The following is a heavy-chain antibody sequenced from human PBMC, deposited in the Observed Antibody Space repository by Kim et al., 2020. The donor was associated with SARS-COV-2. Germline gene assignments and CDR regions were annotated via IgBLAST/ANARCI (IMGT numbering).Heavy chain of an antibody. Sequence: GGSLRLSCAASGFTFSSYAMHWVRQAPGKGLEWVAVISYDGSNKYYADSVKGRFTISRDNSKNTLYLQMNSLRAEDTAVYYCARDLAVGEWLIRAYRAGDYWGQGTLVTVSS. V-gene: IGHV3-30-3*01. J-gene: IGHJ4*02. CDR1: GFTFSSYA. CDR3: ARDLAVGEWLIRAYRAGDY. D-gene: IGHD2-15*01. CDR2: ISYDGSNK.